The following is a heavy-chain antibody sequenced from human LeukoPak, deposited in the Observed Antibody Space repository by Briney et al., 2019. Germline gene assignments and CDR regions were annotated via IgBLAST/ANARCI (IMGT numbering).Heavy chain of an antibody. CDR2: INHSGST. CDR1: GGSFSGYY. J-gene: IGHJ6*03. CDR3: ASGGHDSSGYRYYYYYYMDV. Sequence: SETLSLTCAVYGGSFSGYYWTWIRQPPGKGLEWIGEINHSGSTNYNPSLKSRVTISVDTSKNQFSLKLSSVTAADTTVYYCASGGHDSSGYRYYYYYYMDVWGKGTTVTISS. V-gene: IGHV4-34*01. D-gene: IGHD3-22*01.